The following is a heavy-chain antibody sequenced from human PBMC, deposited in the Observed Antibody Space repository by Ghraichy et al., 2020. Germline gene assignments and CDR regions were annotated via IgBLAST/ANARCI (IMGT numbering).Heavy chain of an antibody. Sequence: GGSLRLSCAASGFTFTTYAMSWVRQAPGKGLEWVSAISSSGGDTFYADSVRGRFAISRDNSKNTLYLQMHSLRGEDTAVYYCAFTQRITVFGVIIPRFDPWGQGTLVTVSS. CDR3: AFTQRITVFGVIIPRFDP. CDR1: GFTFTTYA. J-gene: IGHJ5*02. D-gene: IGHD3-3*01. CDR2: ISSSGGDT. V-gene: IGHV3-23*01.